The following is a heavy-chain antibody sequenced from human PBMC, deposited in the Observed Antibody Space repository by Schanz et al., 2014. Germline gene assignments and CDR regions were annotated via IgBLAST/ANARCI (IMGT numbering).Heavy chain of an antibody. J-gene: IGHJ1*01. Sequence: EVQLVESGGGLVEPGGSLGLSCAASGFTFSNAWMSWVRQAPGKGLEYIGRIKTKDEGEVPEYSAPAKGRFTISRENSKNSLYLQMDSLRAEDTAVYYCATGRAEPGNFGAEYFLHWGQGTPVTVTS. V-gene: IGHV3-15*01. D-gene: IGHD6-13*01. CDR1: GFTFSNAW. CDR2: IKTKDEGEVP. CDR3: ATGRAEPGNFGAEYFLH.